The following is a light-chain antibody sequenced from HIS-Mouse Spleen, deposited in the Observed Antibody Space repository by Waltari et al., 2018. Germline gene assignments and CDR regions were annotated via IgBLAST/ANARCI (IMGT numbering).Light chain of an antibody. CDR1: SSNIGAGYD. V-gene: IGLV1-40*01. Sequence: QSVLTQPPSVSGAPGQRVTISCTGRSSNIGAGYDVHWYQQLPGTAPKLLIYGNSNRPSGVPDRFSGSKSGTSASLAITGLQAEDEADYYCQSYDSSLSGPNWVFGGGTKLTVL. J-gene: IGLJ3*02. CDR2: GNS. CDR3: QSYDSSLSGPNWV.